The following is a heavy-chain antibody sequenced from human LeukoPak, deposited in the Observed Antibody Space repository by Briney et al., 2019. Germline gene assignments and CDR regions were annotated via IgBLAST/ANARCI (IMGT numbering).Heavy chain of an antibody. CDR2: MNPNSGNT. D-gene: IGHD3-10*01. Sequence: ASVKVSCKASGYTFTSYDINWVRQATGQGLEWMGWMNPNSGNTGYAQKFQGRVTMTRNTSISTAYMKLSSLRSEDTAVYYCAREDFTMVRGVISWFDPWGQGTLVTVSS. CDR1: GYTFTSYD. V-gene: IGHV1-8*01. J-gene: IGHJ5*02. CDR3: AREDFTMVRGVISWFDP.